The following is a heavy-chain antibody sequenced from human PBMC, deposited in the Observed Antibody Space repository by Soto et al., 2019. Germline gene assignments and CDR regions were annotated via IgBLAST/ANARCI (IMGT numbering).Heavy chain of an antibody. Sequence: GESLKISCKGSGYSFTSYWIGWVRQMPGKGLEWMGIIYPGDSDTRYSPSFQGQVTISADKSISTAYLQWSSLKASDTAMYYCALRYEYCSSTSCLPDYWGQGTLVTVSS. D-gene: IGHD2-2*01. CDR1: GYSFTSYW. J-gene: IGHJ4*02. CDR3: ALRYEYCSSTSCLPDY. V-gene: IGHV5-51*01. CDR2: IYPGDSDT.